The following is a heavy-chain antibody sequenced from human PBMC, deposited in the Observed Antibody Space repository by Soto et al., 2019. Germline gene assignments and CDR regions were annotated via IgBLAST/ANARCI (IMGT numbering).Heavy chain of an antibody. D-gene: IGHD2-15*01. CDR3: AKETLYCSGGSCPIDY. V-gene: IGHV3-23*01. Sequence: LSLTCAASGFTFSSYAMSWVRQAPGKGLEWVSAISGSGGSTYYADSVKGRFTISRDNSKNTLYLQMNSLRAEDTAVYYCAKETLYCSGGSCPIDYWGQGTLVTVSS. CDR2: ISGSGGST. J-gene: IGHJ4*02. CDR1: GFTFSSYA.